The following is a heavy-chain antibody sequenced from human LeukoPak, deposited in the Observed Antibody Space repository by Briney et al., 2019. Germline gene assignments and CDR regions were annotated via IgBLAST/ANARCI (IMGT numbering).Heavy chain of an antibody. CDR3: AKDQAGAILYFDY. V-gene: IGHV3-23*01. D-gene: IGHD1-26*01. Sequence: GGSLRLSCAASGFAFINYGMSWVRQAPGKGLEWASAISGSGGTTYYADSVKGRFTISRDNSKNTLYLQMSSLRAEDTALYYCAKDQAGAILYFDYWGQGTLISASS. CDR1: GFAFINYG. CDR2: ISGSGGTT. J-gene: IGHJ4*02.